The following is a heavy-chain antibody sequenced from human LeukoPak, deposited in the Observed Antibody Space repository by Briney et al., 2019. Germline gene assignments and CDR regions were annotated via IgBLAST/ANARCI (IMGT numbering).Heavy chain of an antibody. J-gene: IGHJ4*02. CDR1: GFDVSSNY. V-gene: IGHV3-53*01. CDR2: LYRDGTT. CDR3: VGYYGDYALALDH. Sequence: GGSLRLSCVASGFDVSSNYMSWVRQAPGKGLDWVSLLYRDGTTYYAESVKGRFTISRDSSKSTLYLQMNSLTVEDTALYARVGYYGDYALALDHWGQGTLVSVSS. D-gene: IGHD4-17*01.